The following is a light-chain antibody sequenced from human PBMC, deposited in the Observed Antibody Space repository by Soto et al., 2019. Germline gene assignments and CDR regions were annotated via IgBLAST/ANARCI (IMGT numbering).Light chain of an antibody. V-gene: IGKV1-39*01. J-gene: IGKJ4*02. CDR2: AAS. CDR3: QQSYSSPPT. CDR1: QNICSY. Sequence: DIQVTQSPSSLSASVGDRVTITCRASQNICSYLNWYQQKPGQAPKLLMSAASALQSGVPSRFSGSESGTNFTRSMSSLQPEDFATYFCQQSYSSPPTFGGGTNVEIK.